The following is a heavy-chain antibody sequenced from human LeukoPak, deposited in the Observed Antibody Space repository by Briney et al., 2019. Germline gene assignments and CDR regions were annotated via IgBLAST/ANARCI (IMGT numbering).Heavy chain of an antibody. CDR2: INSDGSST. D-gene: IGHD3-3*01. Sequence: PGGSLRPSCAASGFTFSSYWMHWVRQAPGKGLVWVSRINSDGSSTNYADSVKGRFTISRDNAKDTLYLQMNSPRAEDTAVYYCASWRVATWDWGQGTLVTVSS. CDR1: GFTFSSYW. V-gene: IGHV3-74*01. J-gene: IGHJ4*02. CDR3: ASWRVATWD.